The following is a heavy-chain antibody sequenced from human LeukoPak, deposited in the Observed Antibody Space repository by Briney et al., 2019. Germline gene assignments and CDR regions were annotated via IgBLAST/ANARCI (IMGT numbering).Heavy chain of an antibody. J-gene: IGHJ4*02. D-gene: IGHD6-19*01. CDR2: IYWDDDK. CDR3: AYRRGLALDY. CDR1: GFSLSSRGVG. V-gene: IGHV2-5*02. Sequence: SGPTLVNPPQTLTLTCTYSGFSLSSRGVGVGWVRQPPGKALEWLALIYWDDDKRYSPSLKSRLTITKDTSTNQVVLTMTNMDPVDTATYYCAYRRGLALDYWGQGTLVTVSS.